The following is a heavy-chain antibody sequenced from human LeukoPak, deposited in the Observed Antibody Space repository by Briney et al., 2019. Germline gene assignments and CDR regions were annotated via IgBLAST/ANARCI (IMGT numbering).Heavy chain of an antibody. Sequence: TSETPSLTSTVSGGSISGDYCSWIRQPPGKGLECSGYIFSSGSAASNPSLRSRVTASIDTSKNQFSLKLSSVTAADTAVYYCARWYCSGGTCFHLDDWGQGTLVTVSS. D-gene: IGHD2-15*01. CDR3: ARWYCSGGTCFHLDD. CDR1: GGSISGDY. CDR2: IFSSGSA. V-gene: IGHV4-59*08. J-gene: IGHJ4*02.